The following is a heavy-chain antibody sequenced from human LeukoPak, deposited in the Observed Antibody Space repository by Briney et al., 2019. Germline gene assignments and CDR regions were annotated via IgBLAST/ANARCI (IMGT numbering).Heavy chain of an antibody. Sequence: GGSLRLSCAASGFTFSNYAMNWVRQAPGKGLEWVSSLSGSGTSTYYADSVKGRFTISRDNSKNTLYLQMNSLRAEDTAVYYCARGVIPIGMSYWYFDLWGRGTLVTVSS. D-gene: IGHD2-2*01. CDR2: LSGSGTST. CDR3: ARGVIPIGMSYWYFDL. CDR1: GFTFSNYA. J-gene: IGHJ2*01. V-gene: IGHV3-23*01.